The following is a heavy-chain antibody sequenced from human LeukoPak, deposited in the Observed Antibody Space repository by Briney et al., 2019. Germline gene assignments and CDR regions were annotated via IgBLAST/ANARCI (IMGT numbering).Heavy chain of an antibody. CDR3: ARDLPGGVGIGY. CDR2: IYSGGST. CDR1: GFTVSSNY. D-gene: IGHD3-10*01. V-gene: IGHV3-53*04. J-gene: IGHJ4*02. Sequence: GGSLRLSCAASGFTVSSNYMSWVRQAPGKGLEWVSVIYSGGSTYYADSVKGRFTISGHNSKNTLYLQMNSLRAEDTAVYYCARDLPGGVGIGYWGQGTLVTVSS.